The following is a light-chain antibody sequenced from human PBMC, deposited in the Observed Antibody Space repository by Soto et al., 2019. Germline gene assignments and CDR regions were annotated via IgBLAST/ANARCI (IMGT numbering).Light chain of an antibody. V-gene: IGKV2-28*01. CDR3: MQTLQTPYT. CDR2: LGS. Sequence: DIVMTQSPLSLPVTPGEPASVSCRSSQSLLYGAGYMYVDWYLQKPGQPPQLLIFLGSNRAPGVXDXXSGSVSGTDFTLKISRVETEDLGVYYCMQTLQTPYTFGQGTKLEIK. CDR1: QSLLYGAGYMY. J-gene: IGKJ2*01.